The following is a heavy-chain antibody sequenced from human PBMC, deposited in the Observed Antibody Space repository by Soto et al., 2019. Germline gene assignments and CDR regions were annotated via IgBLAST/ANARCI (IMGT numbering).Heavy chain of an antibody. CDR2: IKSKTDAGTT. CDR3: TTDEEYCSCGSCYSAYYYGMDV. Sequence: EVQLVESGGGLVKPGGSLRLSCAASGFTFSNAWMNWVRQAPGKGLEWVGRIKSKTDAGTTDYAAPVKGRFTISRDDSKNTLYLQMNSLKTEDTAVYYCTTDEEYCSCGSCYSAYYYGMDVWGQGTTVTVSS. J-gene: IGHJ6*02. V-gene: IGHV3-15*07. D-gene: IGHD2-15*01. CDR1: GFTFSNAW.